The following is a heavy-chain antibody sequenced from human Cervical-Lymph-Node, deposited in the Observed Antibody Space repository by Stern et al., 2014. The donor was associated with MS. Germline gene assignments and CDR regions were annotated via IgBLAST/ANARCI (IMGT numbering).Heavy chain of an antibody. V-gene: IGHV4-59*01. CDR2: IYHSGGA. J-gene: IGHJ5*01. Sequence: VQLVESGPGLVKPSETLSLTCTVSGVSISSYYWSWIRQPPGKGLEWIGYIYHSGGATYNPSLKSRVTMSVDTSRSQFSLKLNSVTAADTAVYYCARDVGMDSWGQGTLVTVSS. CDR1: GVSISSYY. CDR3: ARDVGMDS. D-gene: IGHD6-13*01.